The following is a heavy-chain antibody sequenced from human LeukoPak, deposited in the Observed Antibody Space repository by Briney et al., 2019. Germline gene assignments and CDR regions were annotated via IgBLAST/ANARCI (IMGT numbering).Heavy chain of an antibody. CDR1: GFTFTYYG. V-gene: IGHV3-30*02. CDR2: VRSDGSDK. J-gene: IGHJ4*02. D-gene: IGHD2-21*02. Sequence: WGSLRLSCGASGFTFTYYGMHWVRQVPGKGLEWVTFVRSDGSDKYYADSVKGRFTFSRDNSKNTVYLQMNSLRPEDTAVSYCVRDRDWALDYWGQGSLVTVSS. CDR3: VRDRDWALDY.